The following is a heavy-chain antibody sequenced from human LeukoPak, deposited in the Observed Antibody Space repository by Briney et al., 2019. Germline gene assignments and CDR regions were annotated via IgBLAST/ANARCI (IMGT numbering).Heavy chain of an antibody. D-gene: IGHD5-18*01. CDR1: GYTFTSYG. V-gene: IGHV1-18*01. Sequence: ASVKVSCKASGYTFTSYGISWVRQAPGQGLEWMGWISAYNGNTNYAQKLQGRGTMTTDPSTSTAYMELRSLRSDDTAVYYCARVRGIQLWTEGAFDIWGQGTMVTVSS. CDR3: ARVRGIQLWTEGAFDI. J-gene: IGHJ3*02. CDR2: ISAYNGNT.